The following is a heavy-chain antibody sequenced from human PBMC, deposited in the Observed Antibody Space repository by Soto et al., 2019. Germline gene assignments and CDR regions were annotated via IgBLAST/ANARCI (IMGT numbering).Heavy chain of an antibody. CDR2: IWYDGSNK. CDR3: ASSPPGREYYFDY. CDR1: GFTFSSYG. V-gene: IGHV3-33*03. D-gene: IGHD3-10*01. J-gene: IGHJ4*02. Sequence: GGSLRLSCAASGFTFSSYGMHWVRQAPGKGLEWVAVIWYDGSNKYYADSVKGRFTISRDNSKNTLYLQMNSLRAEDTAVYYCASSPPGREYYFDYWGQGTLVTVSS.